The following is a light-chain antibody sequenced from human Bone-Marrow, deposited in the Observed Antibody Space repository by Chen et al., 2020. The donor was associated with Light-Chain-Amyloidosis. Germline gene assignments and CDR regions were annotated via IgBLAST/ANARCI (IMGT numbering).Light chain of an antibody. CDR2: DDG. CDR1: NIVSTS. J-gene: IGLJ3*02. V-gene: IGLV3-21*02. CDR3: QVWDRSSDRPV. Sequence: YVLTQPSSVSVAPGQTATIACGGNNIVSTSVHWYQQAPGQAPLLVVYDDGDRPSGIPERLSGSNSGNTATLTISRVEAGDEADYYCQVWDRSSDRPVFGGGTKLTVL.